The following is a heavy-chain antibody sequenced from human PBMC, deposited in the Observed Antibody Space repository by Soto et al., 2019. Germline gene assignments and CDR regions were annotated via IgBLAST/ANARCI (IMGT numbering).Heavy chain of an antibody. Sequence: RILQKKRKGLEWVSSISSSSSYIYYADSVKGRFTISRDNAKNSLYLQMNSLRAEDTAVYYCICGYYCDSSGYFDQDVFDIWGHGTMVTVSS. V-gene: IGHV3-21*06. J-gene: IGHJ3*02. CDR2: ISSSSSYI. D-gene: IGHD3-22*01. CDR3: ICGYYCDSSGYFDQDVFDI.